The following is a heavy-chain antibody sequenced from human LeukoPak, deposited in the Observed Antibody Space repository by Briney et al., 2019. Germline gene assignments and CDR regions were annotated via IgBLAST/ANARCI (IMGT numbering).Heavy chain of an antibody. CDR1: GYTFTSYY. V-gene: IGHV1-46*01. J-gene: IGHJ3*02. CDR3: ARAPRTGDYAFDI. D-gene: IGHD7-27*01. CDR2: INPSGGST. Sequence: GASVKVSCKASGYTFTSYYMHWVRQAPGQGLEWTGIINPSGGSTTYAQKFQGRVTVTRDTSTSTVYMELSSLRSEDTAVYYCARAPRTGDYAFDIWGQGTMVTVSS.